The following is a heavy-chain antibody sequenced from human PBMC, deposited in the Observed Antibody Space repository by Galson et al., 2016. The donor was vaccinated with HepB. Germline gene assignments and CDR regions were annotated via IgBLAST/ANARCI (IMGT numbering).Heavy chain of an antibody. V-gene: IGHV4-31*03. CDR2: IYHSGSA. Sequence: TLSLTCTVSGGSISSGGYYWSWVRQPPGKSLEWLGYIYHSGSAYYNPSLKSRLIISVDMSKKQFSLKLTSVTAADTALYYCARGGVVGFDPLDIWGQGTLVTVSS. CDR3: ARGGVVGFDPLDI. CDR1: GGSISSGGYY. J-gene: IGHJ3*02. D-gene: IGHD2-15*01.